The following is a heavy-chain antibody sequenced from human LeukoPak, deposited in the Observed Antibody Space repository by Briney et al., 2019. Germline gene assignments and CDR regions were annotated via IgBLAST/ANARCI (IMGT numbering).Heavy chain of an antibody. V-gene: IGHV3-30*18. J-gene: IGHJ4*02. CDR1: GFTFSSYG. D-gene: IGHD3-22*01. Sequence: PGGSLRLSCAASGFTFSSYGMHWVRQAPGKGLEWVAVISYDGSNKYYADSVKGRFTISRDNSKNTLYLQMNSLRAEDTAVYYCAKAGPVRAGFSDGPDSYYFDYWGQGTLVTVSS. CDR3: AKAGPVRAGFSDGPDSYYFDY. CDR2: ISYDGSNK.